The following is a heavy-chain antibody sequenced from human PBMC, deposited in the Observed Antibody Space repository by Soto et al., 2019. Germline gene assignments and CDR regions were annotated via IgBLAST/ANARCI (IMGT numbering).Heavy chain of an antibody. CDR2: IYDSGST. V-gene: IGHV4-4*07. CDR1: GGSISSYY. D-gene: IGHD2-2*01. CDR3: ARDVYGSTTSGYYYYYGMDV. J-gene: IGHJ6*02. Sequence: SETLSLTCTVSGGSISSYYWSWIRQPAGKXLEWIGRIYDSGSTDYNPSLKSRVTMSVDTSKNQFSLKLSSVTAADTAVYYCARDVYGSTTSGYYYYYGMDVWGQGTTVTVSS.